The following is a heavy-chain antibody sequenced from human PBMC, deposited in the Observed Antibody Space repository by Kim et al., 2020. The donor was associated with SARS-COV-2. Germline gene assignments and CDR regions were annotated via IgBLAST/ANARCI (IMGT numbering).Heavy chain of an antibody. J-gene: IGHJ4*02. V-gene: IGHV4-34*01. CDR2: INHSGST. CDR1: GGSFSGYY. Sequence: SETLSLTCAVYGGSFSGYYWSWIRQPPGKGLEWIGEINHSGSTNYNPSLKSRVTISVDTSKNQFSLKLSSVTAADTAVYYCARGRRGYSYGYDYWGQGTLVTVSS. CDR3: ARGRRGYSYGYDY. D-gene: IGHD5-18*01.